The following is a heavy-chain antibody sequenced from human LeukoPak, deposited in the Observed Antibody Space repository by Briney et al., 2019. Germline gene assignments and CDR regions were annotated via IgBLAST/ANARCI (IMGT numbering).Heavy chain of an antibody. V-gene: IGHV3-7*04. J-gene: IGHJ4*02. Sequence: PGGSLRLSCAVSGFTFSSYWMSWVRQAPGKGLEWAANIKQDGSEKYYVDSVKGRFTISRDNAKNSLYVQMNSLRAEDTAVYYCARGGSSGWYSVGFLNYWGQGTLVSVSS. CDR3: ARGGSSGWYSVGFLNY. CDR1: GFTFSSYW. D-gene: IGHD6-19*01. CDR2: IKQDGSEK.